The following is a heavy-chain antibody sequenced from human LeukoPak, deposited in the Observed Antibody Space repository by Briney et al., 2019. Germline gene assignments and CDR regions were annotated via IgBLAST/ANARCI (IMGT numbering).Heavy chain of an antibody. CDR2: ISYDGSNK. CDR1: GFTFSSYG. V-gene: IGHV3-30*18. Sequence: GGSLRLSCAASGFTFSSYGMHWVRQAPGKGLEWVAVISYDGSNKYYADSVKGRFTISRDNSKNTLYLQMNSLRAEDTAVYYCAKDSPVEMATILDYWGQGTLVTVSS. J-gene: IGHJ4*02. CDR3: AKDSPVEMATILDY. D-gene: IGHD5-24*01.